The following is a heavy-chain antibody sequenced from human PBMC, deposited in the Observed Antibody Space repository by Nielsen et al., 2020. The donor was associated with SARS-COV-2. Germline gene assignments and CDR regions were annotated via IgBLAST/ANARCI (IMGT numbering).Heavy chain of an antibody. D-gene: IGHD6-19*01. J-gene: IGHJ6*02. CDR3: ARLSIAVYYYGMDV. CDR1: GGSFSGYY. V-gene: IGHV4-34*01. Sequence: SQTLSLTCAVYGGSFSGYYWSWIRQPPGKGLEWIGEINHSGSTNYNPSLKSRVTISVDTSKNQFSLKLSSVTAADTAVYYCARLSIAVYYYGMDVWGQGTTVTVS. CDR2: INHSGST.